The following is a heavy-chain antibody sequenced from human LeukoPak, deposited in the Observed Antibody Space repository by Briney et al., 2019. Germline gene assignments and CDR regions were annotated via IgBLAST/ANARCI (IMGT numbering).Heavy chain of an antibody. D-gene: IGHD2-21*01. CDR1: GFTFNNYG. Sequence: RGALKLSCAASGFTFNNYGMLWVRQAPGKGLEWVAVTSYDGSDKHHADPVKGRFTIARDNSKNTLYLQMNSLRTEDTAVYYCAKFATQCDVVLSWYFDFWGRGTLVTVSS. CDR3: AKFATQCDVVLSWYFDF. V-gene: IGHV3-30*18. CDR2: TSYDGSDK. J-gene: IGHJ2*01.